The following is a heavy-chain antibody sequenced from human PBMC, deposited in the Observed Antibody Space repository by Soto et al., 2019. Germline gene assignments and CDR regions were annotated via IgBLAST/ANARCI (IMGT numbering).Heavy chain of an antibody. J-gene: IGHJ3*02. CDR2: ISSSGSTI. D-gene: IGHD3-16*02. V-gene: IGHV3-48*03. CDR1: GFTFSSYE. Sequence: GGSLRLSCAASGFTFSSYEMNWVRQAPGKGLEWVSYISSSGSTIYYADSVKGRFTISRDNAKNSLYLQMNSLRAEDTAVYYCARDFYDYVWGSYRSLDAFDIWGQGTMVTVSS. CDR3: ARDFYDYVWGSYRSLDAFDI.